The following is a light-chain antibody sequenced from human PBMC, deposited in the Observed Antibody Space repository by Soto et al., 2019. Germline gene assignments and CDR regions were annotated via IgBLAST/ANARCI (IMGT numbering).Light chain of an antibody. Sequence: EIVLTQSPGTLSLSPGERATLSCRASDRLSSVYVSWYQQIPGQPPRLLIYGASNRPTGIPDRVSGSGYGTDLTVIINRLEHEDVVIYYCQQYGCSPRITFGQGTPLEIK. CDR3: QQYGCSPRIT. J-gene: IGKJ5*01. CDR2: GAS. V-gene: IGKV3-20*01. CDR1: DRLSSVY.